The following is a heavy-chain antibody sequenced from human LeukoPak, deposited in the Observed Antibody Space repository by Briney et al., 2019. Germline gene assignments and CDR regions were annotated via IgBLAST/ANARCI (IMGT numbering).Heavy chain of an antibody. CDR2: MNPNSGNT. J-gene: IGHJ5*02. CDR3: ARGAGPRGVAATLNWFDP. V-gene: IGHV1-8*01. Sequence: ASVKVSCKASGYTFTSYDINWVRQATGQGLEWMGWMNPNSGNTGYVQKFQGRVTMTRNTSISTAYMELSSLRSEDTAVYYCARGAGPRGVAATLNWFDPWGQGTLVTVSS. D-gene: IGHD2-15*01. CDR1: GYTFTSYD.